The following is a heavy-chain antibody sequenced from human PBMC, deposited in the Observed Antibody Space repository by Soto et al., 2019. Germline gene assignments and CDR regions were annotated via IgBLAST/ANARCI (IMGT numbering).Heavy chain of an antibody. V-gene: IGHV4-39*01. CDR1: GGPISSSSYY. CDR2: IYYSGST. D-gene: IGHD4-4*01. Sequence: SETLSLTCTVSGGPISSSSYYWGWIRQPPGKGLEWIGSIYYSGSTYYNPSLKSRVTISVDTSKNQFSLKLSSVTAADTAVYYCARSAYSNPYYWGQGTLVTAPQ. J-gene: IGHJ4*02. CDR3: ARSAYSNPYY.